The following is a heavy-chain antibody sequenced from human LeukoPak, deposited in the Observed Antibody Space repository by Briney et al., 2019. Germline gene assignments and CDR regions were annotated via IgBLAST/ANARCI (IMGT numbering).Heavy chain of an antibody. J-gene: IGHJ5*02. Sequence: PSETLSLTCTASGGSISSSSYYWGWIRQPPGKGLEWIGSIYYSGSTYYNPSLKSRVTISVDTSKNQFSLKLSSVTAADTAVYYCARHPKITIFGVVKGDWFDPWGQGTLVTVSS. CDR1: GGSISSSSYY. D-gene: IGHD3-3*01. CDR3: ARHPKITIFGVVKGDWFDP. CDR2: IYYSGST. V-gene: IGHV4-39*01.